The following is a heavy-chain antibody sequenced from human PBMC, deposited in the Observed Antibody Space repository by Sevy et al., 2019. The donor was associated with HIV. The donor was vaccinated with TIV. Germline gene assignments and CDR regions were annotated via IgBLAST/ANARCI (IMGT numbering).Heavy chain of an antibody. V-gene: IGHV3-15*01. D-gene: IGHD3-16*01. J-gene: IGHJ6*02. CDR2: IKSKNDGGTT. CDR1: EFTFTNAW. Sequence: GGSLRLSCTASEFTFTNAWMSWVRQAPGKGLEWVGRIKSKNDGGTTDYAAPVKGRFTISRDDSKNTLYLQMNSLKTEDTGKYYCTTEAFDDETYYCHYYGMDVWGQGTTVTVSS. CDR3: TTEAFDDETYYCHYYGMDV.